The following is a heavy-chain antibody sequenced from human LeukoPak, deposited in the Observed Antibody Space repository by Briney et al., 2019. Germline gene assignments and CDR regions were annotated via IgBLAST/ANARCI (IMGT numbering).Heavy chain of an antibody. D-gene: IGHD6-19*01. J-gene: IGHJ6*02. CDR2: IIPIFGVA. V-gene: IGHV1-69*10. CDR1: GATFTSYA. CDR3: ASVAHQNYYYYGMDV. Sequence: ASVKVSCKASGATFTSYAISWVRQAPGQGLEWMGGIIPIFGVANYAQKFQGRVTITADKSTSTAYMELSSLRSEDTAVYYCASVAHQNYYYYGMDVWGQGTTVTVS.